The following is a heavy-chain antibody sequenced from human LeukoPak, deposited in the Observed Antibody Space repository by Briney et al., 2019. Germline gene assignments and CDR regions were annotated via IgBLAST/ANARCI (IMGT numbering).Heavy chain of an antibody. J-gene: IGHJ3*02. CDR1: VDSVSMYY. CDR3: ARAYYSYGAFDI. D-gene: IGHD3-10*01. Sequence: SETLSLTCTLSVDSVSMYYSSWVPHPAAKGVGWIGSIYTSGSTNYHHSITSRVTISVDKSKNQFSLKLSSVTAADTAVYYCARAYYSYGAFDIWGQGTMVTVSS. V-gene: IGHV4-4*07. CDR2: IYTSGST.